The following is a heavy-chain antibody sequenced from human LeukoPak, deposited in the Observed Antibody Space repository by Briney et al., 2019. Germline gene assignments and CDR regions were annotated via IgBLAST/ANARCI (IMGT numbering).Heavy chain of an antibody. Sequence: GASVKVSCKVSGYTLTELSMHWVRQAPGKGLEWMGGFVPEDGETIYAQKFQGRVTMTEDTSTDTAYMELSSLRSEDTAVYYCATAHTGRIAVAGSLDYWGQGTLVTVSS. CDR1: GYTLTELS. V-gene: IGHV1-24*01. D-gene: IGHD6-19*01. J-gene: IGHJ4*02. CDR3: ATAHTGRIAVAGSLDY. CDR2: FVPEDGET.